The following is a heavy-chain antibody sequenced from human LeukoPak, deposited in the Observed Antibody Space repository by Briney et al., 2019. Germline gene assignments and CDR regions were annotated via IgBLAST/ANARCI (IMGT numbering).Heavy chain of an antibody. Sequence: PSETLSLTCAVSGGSLSSYYWSWIRQPPGKGLEWIGYIYYSGSTNYNPSLKSRVTISVDTSKNQFSLKLSSVTAADTAVYYCARASLRIQPNYNWFDPWGQGTLVTVSS. J-gene: IGHJ5*02. V-gene: IGHV4-59*01. CDR3: ARASLRIQPNYNWFDP. CDR1: GGSLSSYY. D-gene: IGHD1-14*01. CDR2: IYYSGST.